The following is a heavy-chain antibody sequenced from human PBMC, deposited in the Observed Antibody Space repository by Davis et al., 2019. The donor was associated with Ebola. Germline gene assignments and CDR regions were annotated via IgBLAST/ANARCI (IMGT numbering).Heavy chain of an antibody. J-gene: IGHJ4*02. V-gene: IGHV1-18*01. Sequence: ASVKVSCKASGGTFTSYGISWVRQAPGQGLEWMGWISAYNGNTNYAQKLQGRVTMTTDTSTSTAYMELRSLRSDDTAVYYCARAHYYDSSGYYGYWGQGTLVTVSS. CDR1: GGTFTSYG. CDR2: ISAYNGNT. D-gene: IGHD3-22*01. CDR3: ARAHYYDSSGYYGY.